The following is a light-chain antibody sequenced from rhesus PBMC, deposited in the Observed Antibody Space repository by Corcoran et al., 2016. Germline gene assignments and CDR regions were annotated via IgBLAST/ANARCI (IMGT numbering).Light chain of an antibody. CDR1: QGITND. V-gene: IGKV1S17*01. Sequence: DIQMTQSPSSLSASVGDRVTITCRASQGITNDLAWYQQKPGETPKLLIYEASSLESGIPSRFSGSESGSDFTLTISSLQPEDFATYYCQHYYSTPYSFGQGTKVEIK. CDR3: QHYYSTPYS. J-gene: IGKJ2*01. CDR2: EAS.